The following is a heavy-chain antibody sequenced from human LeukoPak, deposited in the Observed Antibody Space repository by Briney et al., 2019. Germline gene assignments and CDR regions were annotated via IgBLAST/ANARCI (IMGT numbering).Heavy chain of an antibody. CDR2: ISSSSSTM. J-gene: IGHJ4*02. CDR3: AREFDYGGYADY. CDR1: GFTFSSYS. Sequence: PGGSLRRSCAASGFTFSSYSMNWVRQAPGKGLEWVSYISSSSSTMYYADSVKGRFTISRDNAKNSLYLQMNSLRAEDTAVYYCAREFDYGGYADYWGQGTLVTVSS. D-gene: IGHD5-12*01. V-gene: IGHV3-48*01.